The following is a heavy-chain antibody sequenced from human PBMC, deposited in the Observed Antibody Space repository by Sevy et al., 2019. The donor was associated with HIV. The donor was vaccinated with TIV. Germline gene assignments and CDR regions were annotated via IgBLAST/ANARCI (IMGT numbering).Heavy chain of an antibody. CDR2: IYPGDSDT. CDR1: GYSFTDYW. J-gene: IGHJ4*02. Sequence: GESLKISCKGSGYSFTDYWIGWVRQMPGKGLEWMGIIYPGDSDTRYSPSFQGQVTISADKSISTAYLQWSSLKASDTAMYYCARRPMVQGDFFDYWGQGTLVTVSS. V-gene: IGHV5-51*01. D-gene: IGHD3-10*01. CDR3: ARRPMVQGDFFDY.